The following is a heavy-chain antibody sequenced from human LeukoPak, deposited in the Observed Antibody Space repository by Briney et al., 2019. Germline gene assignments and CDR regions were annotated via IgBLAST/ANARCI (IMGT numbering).Heavy chain of an antibody. D-gene: IGHD3-10*01. CDR3: ARDFAGGDWSFDL. J-gene: IGHJ2*01. CDR2: INPNSGGT. CDR1: GYTFTGYY. V-gene: IGHV1-2*02. Sequence: ASVKVSCKASGYTFTGYYMHWVRQAPGQGLEWMGWINPNSGGTNYAQKFQGRVTMTRDTSISTAYMELSRLRSDDTAVYYCARDFAGGDWSFDLWGRGTLVTVSS.